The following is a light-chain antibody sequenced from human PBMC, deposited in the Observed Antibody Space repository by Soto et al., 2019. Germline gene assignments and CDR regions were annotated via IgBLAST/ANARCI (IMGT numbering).Light chain of an antibody. J-gene: IGLJ1*01. CDR3: SSYTTSNTRQIV. CDR2: AVS. CDR1: SSDVGGYNY. Sequence: QSALTQPASVSGSPGQSMTISGTGTSSDVGGYNYVSWYQHHPGKAPKLIIYAVSNRPSGVSNRFSGSKSGNTASLTISGLQPEDAADYYCSSYTTSNTRQIVFGTGTKVTVL. V-gene: IGLV2-14*03.